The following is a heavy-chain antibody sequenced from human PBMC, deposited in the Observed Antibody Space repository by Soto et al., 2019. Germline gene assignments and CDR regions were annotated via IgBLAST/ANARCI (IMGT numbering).Heavy chain of an antibody. V-gene: IGHV3-23*01. Sequence: PGRSLRLSCVASGFTFSNYGMSWVRQPPGKGLEWVSAISGGDTVTYYADSVKGRFTISRDNSKNTLYLQMNSLRAEDTAVYYCTKDRRFTILPFDFWGQGALVTVSS. CDR2: ISGGDTVT. J-gene: IGHJ4*02. D-gene: IGHD2-2*01. CDR1: GFTFSNYG. CDR3: TKDRRFTILPFDF.